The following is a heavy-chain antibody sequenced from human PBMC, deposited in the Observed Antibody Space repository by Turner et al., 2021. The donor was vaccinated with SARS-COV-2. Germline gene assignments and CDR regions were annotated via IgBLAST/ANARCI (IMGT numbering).Heavy chain of an antibody. CDR3: ARGLRDFDL. CDR2: INPNSGGT. CDR1: GYTFTGYH. J-gene: IGHJ2*01. Sequence: VQLVQSGAEVQKPGASVKFSCKASGYTFTGYHMHWVRQAPGQGLEWMGWINPNSGGTNYAQKCQGRVTMTRDTSISTAYMELSRLRSDDTAVYYCARGLRDFDLWGRGTLVTVSS. D-gene: IGHD3-10*01. V-gene: IGHV1-2*02.